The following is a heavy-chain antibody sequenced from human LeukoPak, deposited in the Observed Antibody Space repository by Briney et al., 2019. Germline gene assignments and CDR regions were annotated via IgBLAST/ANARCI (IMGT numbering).Heavy chain of an antibody. J-gene: IGHJ4*02. CDR2: ISYDGSNK. CDR3: AKGGDSSGYYGGPDY. V-gene: IGHV3-30*18. D-gene: IGHD3-22*01. Sequence: GGSLRLSCAVSGFTFSSYGMHWVRQTPGKGLEWVAVISYDGSNKYYADSVKGRFTISRDNSKHTLSLQMNSLRVEDTAVYYCAKGGDSSGYYGGPDYWGQGALVTVSS. CDR1: GFTFSSYG.